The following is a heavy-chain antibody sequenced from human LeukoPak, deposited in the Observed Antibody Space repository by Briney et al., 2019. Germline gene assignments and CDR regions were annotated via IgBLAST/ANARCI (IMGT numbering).Heavy chain of an antibody. CDR2: NSGGST. D-gene: IGHD1-26*01. V-gene: IGHV3-53*01. J-gene: IGHJ4*02. Sequence: GGSLRLSCAVSGLTVSNNYMSWVRQAPGKGLEWVSVNSGGSTYYADSVKGRFTISRDNSKNTVYLQMNSLRDEDTAVYYCARNVGYWGQGTLVTVSS. CDR1: GLTVSNNY. CDR3: ARNVGY.